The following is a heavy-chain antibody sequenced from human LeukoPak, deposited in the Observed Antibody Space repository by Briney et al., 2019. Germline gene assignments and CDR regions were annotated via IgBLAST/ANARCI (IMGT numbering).Heavy chain of an antibody. V-gene: IGHV4-4*02. CDR2: FYHSGST. Sequence: PSETLSLTCAVSGGSISSSNWWSWVRQPPGKGLEWIGEFYHSGSTNYNPSLKSRVTISVDKSKNQFSLKLSSVTAADTAVYYCARGTRYYYDSSGYGAFDIWGQGTMVTVSS. J-gene: IGHJ3*02. D-gene: IGHD3-22*01. CDR3: ARGTRYYYDSSGYGAFDI. CDR1: GGSISSSNW.